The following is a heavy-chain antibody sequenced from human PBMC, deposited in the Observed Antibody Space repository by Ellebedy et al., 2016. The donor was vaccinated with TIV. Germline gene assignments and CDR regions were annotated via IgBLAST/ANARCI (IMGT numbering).Heavy chain of an antibody. CDR3: ARVSDGDYNPHFDN. J-gene: IGHJ4*02. Sequence: GGSLRLSCAASGFSFSWYWMSWVRQAPGKGLEWVANIRRDGSEKYNVDSVKGRFTISRSNADNSLYLQMNSLRADDTAVYYCARVSDGDYNPHFDNWGQGTLVTVSS. D-gene: IGHD4-17*01. CDR1: GFSFSWYW. V-gene: IGHV3-7*01. CDR2: IRRDGSEK.